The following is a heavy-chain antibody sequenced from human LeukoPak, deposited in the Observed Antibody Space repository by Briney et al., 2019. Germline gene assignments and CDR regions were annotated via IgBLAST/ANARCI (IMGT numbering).Heavy chain of an antibody. J-gene: IGHJ4*02. V-gene: IGHV1-8*01. Sequence: ASVKVSCKASGYTFTSYDINLVRQATGQGLEWMGWMNPNSGNTGYAQKFQGRVTMTRNTSISTAYMELSSLRSEDTAVYYCARRSIAAAGTDYWGQGTLVTVSS. CDR3: ARRSIAAAGTDY. D-gene: IGHD6-13*01. CDR2: MNPNSGNT. CDR1: GYTFTSYD.